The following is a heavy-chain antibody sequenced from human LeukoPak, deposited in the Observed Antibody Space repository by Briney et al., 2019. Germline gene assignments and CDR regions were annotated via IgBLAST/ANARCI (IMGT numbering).Heavy chain of an antibody. Sequence: SETLFLTCAVYGGSFSGYYWSWIRQPPGKGLEWIGEINHSGSTNYNPSLKSRVTISVDTSKNQFSLKLSSVTAADTAVYYCARRRGVRYFDWLLSGFDYWGQGTLVTVSS. D-gene: IGHD3-9*01. CDR3: ARRRGVRYFDWLLSGFDY. J-gene: IGHJ4*02. V-gene: IGHV4-34*01. CDR1: GGSFSGYY. CDR2: INHSGST.